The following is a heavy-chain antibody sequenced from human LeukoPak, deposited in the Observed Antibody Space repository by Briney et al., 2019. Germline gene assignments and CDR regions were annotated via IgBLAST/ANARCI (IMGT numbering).Heavy chain of an antibody. J-gene: IGHJ4*02. CDR1: GYTFTDHY. Sequence: ASVKVSCKASGYTFTDHYIHWVRQAPGQGIEWRGWINPKSGATKYAQKFQGRVTVTRVTSISTAYVELSSLRSDDTAVYYCASVYSGYDLSQLDFWGQGTLVTVSS. CDR3: ASVYSGYDLSQLDF. D-gene: IGHD5-12*01. V-gene: IGHV1-2*02. CDR2: INPKSGAT.